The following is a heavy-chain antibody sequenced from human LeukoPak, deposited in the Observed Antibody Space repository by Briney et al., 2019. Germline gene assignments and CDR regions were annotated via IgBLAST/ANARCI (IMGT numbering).Heavy chain of an antibody. CDR1: GGSLSSHF. J-gene: IGHJ4*02. V-gene: IGHV4-59*08. CDR3: ARHNSAWMIDY. CDR2: VYYSGST. Sequence: PSETLSLTCTVSGGSLSSHFWSWIRQPPGKGLEWIGDVYYSGSTNYNPPLKSRVTISVDTPKNQFSLKLSTVTAADTAVYYCARHNSAWMIDYWGQGTLVTVSS. D-gene: IGHD2-2*03.